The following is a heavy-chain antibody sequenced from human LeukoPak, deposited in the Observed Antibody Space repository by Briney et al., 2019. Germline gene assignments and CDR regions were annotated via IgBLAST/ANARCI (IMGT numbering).Heavy chain of an antibody. V-gene: IGHV4-59*02. CDR1: GGSVSSYY. J-gene: IGHJ3*02. Sequence: PSETLSLTCTVSGGSVSSYYWSWIRQPPGKGLEWMGYIYYSGGTNYDPSLKSRVTISVDTSKNQFSLKLSSVTAADTAVYYCARGGYCSSTSCYRNAFDIWGQGTMVTVSS. CDR2: IYYSGGT. D-gene: IGHD2-2*02. CDR3: ARGGYCSSTSCYRNAFDI.